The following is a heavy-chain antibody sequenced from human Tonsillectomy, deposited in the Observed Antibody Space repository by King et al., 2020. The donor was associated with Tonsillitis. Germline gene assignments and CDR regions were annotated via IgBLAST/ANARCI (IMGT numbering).Heavy chain of an antibody. CDR1: GFTFSSYA. V-gene: IGHV3-23*04. CDR2: ISGSGGST. Sequence: VQLVESGGGLVQPGGSLRLSCAASGFTFSSYAMSWVRQAPGKGLEWVSAISGSGGSTYYADSLKGRFTISRDNSKNTLYLQMNSLRAEDTAVYYCAKVLDYYDSSGYYSQDDYWGQGTLVTVSS. J-gene: IGHJ4*02. D-gene: IGHD3-22*01. CDR3: AKVLDYYDSSGYYSQDDY.